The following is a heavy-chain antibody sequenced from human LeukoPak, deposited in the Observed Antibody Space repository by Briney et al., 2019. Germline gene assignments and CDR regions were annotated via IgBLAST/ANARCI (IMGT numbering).Heavy chain of an antibody. CDR2: ISSSGSSI. D-gene: IGHD6-13*01. J-gene: IGHJ5*02. CDR3: ARALIALAGKTRRVFDP. CDR1: GFTFSSYE. V-gene: IGHV3-48*03. Sequence: GGSLRLSCAASGFTFSSYEMNWVRQAPGKGLEWVSYISSSGSSIYYADSVKGRFTVPRDNAKNSLYLQMNSLRAEDTAVYYCARALIALAGKTRRVFDPWGQGTQVTVSS.